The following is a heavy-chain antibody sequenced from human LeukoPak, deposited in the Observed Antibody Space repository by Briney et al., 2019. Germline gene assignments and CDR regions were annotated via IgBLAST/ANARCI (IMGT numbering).Heavy chain of an antibody. V-gene: IGHV3-9*01. D-gene: IGHD1-26*01. CDR3: AKDMTAIVGATTSAFDI. CDR1: GFTFSSYE. J-gene: IGHJ3*02. Sequence: PGGSLRLSCAASGFTFSSYEMNWVRQAPGRGLEWVSGISWNSGTIVYADSVKGRFTISRDNAKNSLYLQMNSLRVEDTALYYCAKDMTAIVGATTSAFDIWGQGTMVTVSS. CDR2: ISWNSGTI.